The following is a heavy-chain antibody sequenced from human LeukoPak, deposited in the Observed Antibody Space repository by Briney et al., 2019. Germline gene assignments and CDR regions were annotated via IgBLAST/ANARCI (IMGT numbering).Heavy chain of an antibody. V-gene: IGHV3-21*01. CDR2: ISSSSTYL. D-gene: IGHD3-22*01. CDR3: ARDRNYDSSGYPNWFDP. J-gene: IGHJ5*02. Sequence: GGSLRLSCAASGFTFNTYTMNWVRQAPGKGLEWVSSISSSSTYLDYADSLKGRFTISRDNAKNSLYLQMNSLRAEDTAVYYCARDRNYDSSGYPNWFDPWGQGTLVTVSS. CDR1: GFTFNTYT.